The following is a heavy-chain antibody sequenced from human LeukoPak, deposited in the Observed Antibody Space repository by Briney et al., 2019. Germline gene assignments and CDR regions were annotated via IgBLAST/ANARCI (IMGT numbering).Heavy chain of an antibody. CDR2: INPNSGGT. Sequence: GASVKVSCKASGYTFTGYYMHWVRQAPGQGPEWVGRINPNSGGTNYAQKFQGRVTMTRDTSISTAYMELSRLRSDDTAVYYCARGYSSGWHRPEDDYWGQGTLVTVSS. J-gene: IGHJ4*02. CDR1: GYTFTGYY. CDR3: ARGYSSGWHRPEDDY. V-gene: IGHV1-2*06. D-gene: IGHD6-19*01.